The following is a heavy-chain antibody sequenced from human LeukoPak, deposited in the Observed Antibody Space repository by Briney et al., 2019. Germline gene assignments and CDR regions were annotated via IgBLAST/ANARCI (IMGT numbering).Heavy chain of an antibody. CDR2: IYYSGST. J-gene: IGHJ6*02. D-gene: IGHD3-10*01. V-gene: IGHV4-59*01. Sequence: PSETLSLTCTVSGGSISSYYWSWIRQPPGKGLEWIGYIYYSGSTNYNPSLKSRVTISVDTSKNQFSLKLSSVTAADTAVYYCASSDYASGSSLGYYGMDVWGQGTTVTVSS. CDR3: ASSDYASGSSLGYYGMDV. CDR1: GGSISSYY.